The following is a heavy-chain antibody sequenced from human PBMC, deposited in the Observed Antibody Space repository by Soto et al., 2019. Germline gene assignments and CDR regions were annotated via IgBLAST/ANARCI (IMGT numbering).Heavy chain of an antibody. CDR3: AKDRLANPPYYYYYYGMDV. D-gene: IGHD6-25*01. CDR2: ISNAGSNK. CDR1: GFTFSSYG. Sequence: LRLSCAASGFTFSSYGIHWVRQAPGKGLEWVAFISNAGSNKYYEDSVKGRFTISRDNSKNTLYLQMNSLRAEDTAVYYCAKDRLANPPYYYYYYGMDVWGQGTTVTVSS. J-gene: IGHJ6*02. V-gene: IGHV3-30*18.